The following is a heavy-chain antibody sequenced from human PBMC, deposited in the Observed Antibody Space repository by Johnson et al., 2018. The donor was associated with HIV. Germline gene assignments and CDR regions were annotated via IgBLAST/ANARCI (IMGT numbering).Heavy chain of an antibody. CDR2: IYSGGST. V-gene: IGHV3-66*01. J-gene: IGHJ3*02. D-gene: IGHD3-3*01. CDR3: ARVWSGESGAFDI. CDR1: GFTVSSNY. Sequence: VQLVESGGGLVQSGGSLRLSCGASGFTVSSNYMNWVRQAPGKGLEWVSVIYSGGSTYYADSVKGRFTISRDNSKNTLYLQMNSLRAEDTAVYYCARVWSGESGAFDIWGQGTMVTVSS.